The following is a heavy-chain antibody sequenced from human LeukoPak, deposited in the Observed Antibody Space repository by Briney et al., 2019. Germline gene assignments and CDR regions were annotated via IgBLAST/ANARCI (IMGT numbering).Heavy chain of an antibody. Sequence: PSETLSLTCTVSGGSIRSSSYYWGWIRQPPGQGLEWIGNINYSGNTYYKQSPESRVTVSVDTSKNQFSLKLNSVTAADTAVYYCARVLSSGHPRWFDLWGQGTRVTVSS. CDR3: ARVLSSGHPRWFDL. CDR2: INYSGNT. CDR1: GGSIRSSSYY. D-gene: IGHD3-10*01. V-gene: IGHV4-39*01. J-gene: IGHJ5*02.